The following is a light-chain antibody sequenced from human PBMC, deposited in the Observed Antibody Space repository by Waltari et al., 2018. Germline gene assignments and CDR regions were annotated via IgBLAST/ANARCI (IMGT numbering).Light chain of an antibody. Sequence: DAVMTQSPLSLPVTLGQPASISFRSSQSLVFRDGNIYLNWFQQRPGQSPRRLIYKVSNRDSGVPDRFSGSGSGTDFTLKISRVEAEDVGGVYYCMQATHWPYTFGQGTKLEIK. CDR3: MQATHWPYT. CDR2: KVS. CDR1: QSLVFRDGNIY. V-gene: IGKV2-30*01. J-gene: IGKJ2*01.